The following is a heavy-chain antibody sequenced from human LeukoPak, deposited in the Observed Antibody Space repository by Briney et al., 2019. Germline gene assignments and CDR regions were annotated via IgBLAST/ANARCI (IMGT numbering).Heavy chain of an antibody. CDR1: GFTFSSYW. CDR3: ATYSSLNRREFQY. CDR2: IKQNGTEK. V-gene: IGHV3-7*01. J-gene: IGHJ1*01. Sequence: GGSLRLSCEASGFTFSSYWMSWVRQAPGKGLEWVANIKQNGTEKSYVDSVKGRFTISRDNAKNSLYLQMNSLRAEDTAVYYCATYSSLNRREFQYWGQGTLLTVSS. D-gene: IGHD3-22*01.